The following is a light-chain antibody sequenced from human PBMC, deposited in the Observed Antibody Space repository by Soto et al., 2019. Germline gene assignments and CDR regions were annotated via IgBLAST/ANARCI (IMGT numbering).Light chain of an antibody. J-gene: IGLJ3*02. V-gene: IGLV2-14*01. CDR3: QSYTSSTTWV. Sequence: QSALTQPASVSGSPGESITISSTATSSDIGSYDHFSLYQQHPGESPKLILYEVNYRPSGISHRFSGYKSGNTDSMTISGLQAEDESDYYCQSYTSSTTWVFGGGTK. CDR2: EVN. CDR1: SSDIGSYDH.